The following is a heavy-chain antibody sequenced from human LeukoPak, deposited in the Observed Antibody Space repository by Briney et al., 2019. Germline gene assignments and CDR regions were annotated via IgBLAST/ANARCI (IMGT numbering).Heavy chain of an antibody. D-gene: IGHD3-3*01. CDR2: IYTSGST. CDR3: AINTPVFYDFWSGYYMDV. CDR1: GGSISSGSYY. J-gene: IGHJ6*03. V-gene: IGHV4-61*02. Sequence: PSETLSLTCTVSGGSISSGSYYWSWIRQPAGKGLEWIGRIYTSGSTNYNPSLKSRVTISVDTSKNQFSLKLSSVTAADTAVYYCAINTPVFYDFWSGYYMDVWGKGTTVTVSS.